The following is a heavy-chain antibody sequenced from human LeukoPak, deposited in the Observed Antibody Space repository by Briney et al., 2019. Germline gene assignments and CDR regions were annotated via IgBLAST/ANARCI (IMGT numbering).Heavy chain of an antibody. V-gene: IGHV4-34*01. CDR3: ARMVRGGTSFDY. CDR2: INHSGST. Sequence: PSETLSLTCAVYGGSFSGYYWSWIRQPPGKGLEWIGEINHSGSTNYNPSLKSRVTISVDTSKNQFSLKLSSVTAADTAVYYCARMVRGGTSFDYWGQGTLVTVSS. J-gene: IGHJ4*02. CDR1: GGSFSGYY. D-gene: IGHD3-10*01.